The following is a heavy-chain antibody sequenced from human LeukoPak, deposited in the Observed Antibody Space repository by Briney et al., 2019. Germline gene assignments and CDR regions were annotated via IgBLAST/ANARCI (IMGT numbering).Heavy chain of an antibody. CDR2: VEKDGSGK. CDR1: GFTFSNYW. Sequence: GGSLRLSCAASGFTFSNYWMAWVRQAPGKGLEWVANVEKDGSGKNYVDSVKGRFIISRDNAKNSLYQQMNSLRVEDTAVYFCAREVATGTGAYNYWGQGTLVTVSS. J-gene: IGHJ4*02. V-gene: IGHV3-7*01. CDR3: AREVATGTGAYNY. D-gene: IGHD6-13*01.